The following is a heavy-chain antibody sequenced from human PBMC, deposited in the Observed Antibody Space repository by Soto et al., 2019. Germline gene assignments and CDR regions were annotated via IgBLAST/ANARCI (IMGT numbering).Heavy chain of an antibody. CDR2: IYYSGST. CDR1: GGSISSYY. D-gene: IGHD2-15*01. CDR3: ASAPRYCSGGSCFPIWFDP. J-gene: IGHJ5*02. V-gene: IGHV4-59*01. Sequence: PSETLSLTCTVSGGSISSYYWSWIRQPPGKGLEWIGYIYYSGSTNYNPSLKSRATISVDTSKNQFSLKLSSVTAADTAVYYCASAPRYCSGGSCFPIWFDPRGQGTLVTVSS.